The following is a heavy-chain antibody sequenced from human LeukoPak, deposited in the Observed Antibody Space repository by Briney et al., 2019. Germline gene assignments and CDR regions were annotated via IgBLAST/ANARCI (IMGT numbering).Heavy chain of an antibody. CDR3: ARAPRGYSGFEDYFDY. CDR2: INPSGGST. D-gene: IGHD5-12*01. CDR1: GYTFTSYY. Sequence: GASVKVSCKASGYTFTSYYMHWVRQAPGQGLEWMGIINPSGGSTSYAQKFQGRVTITRDTSASTAYMELSSLRSEDTAVYYCARAPRGYSGFEDYFDYWGQGTLVTVSS. J-gene: IGHJ4*02. V-gene: IGHV1-46*01.